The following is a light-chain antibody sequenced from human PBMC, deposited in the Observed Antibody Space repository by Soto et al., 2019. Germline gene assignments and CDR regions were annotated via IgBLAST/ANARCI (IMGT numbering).Light chain of an antibody. Sequence: QSVLTQPPSASGSPGQSVTISCTGTSSDVGGYNYVSWYQQHPGKAPKLMIYEVTKRPSGVPDRFSGSRSGNTASLTVSGLQPEDEADYYCSSYAGSNTFLVFGGGTKVTVL. V-gene: IGLV2-8*01. CDR1: SSDVGGYNY. CDR3: SSYAGSNTFLV. CDR2: EVT. J-gene: IGLJ2*01.